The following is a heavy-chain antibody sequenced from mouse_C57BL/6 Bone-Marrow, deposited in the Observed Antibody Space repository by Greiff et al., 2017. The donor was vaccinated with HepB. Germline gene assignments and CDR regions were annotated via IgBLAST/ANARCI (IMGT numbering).Heavy chain of an antibody. CDR2: INPNNGGT. D-gene: IGHD2-2*01. Sequence: EVQLQQSGPELVKPGASVKISCKASGYKFTDYYMNWVKQSHGKSLEWIGDINPNNGGTSYNQKFKGKATLTVDKSSSTAYMELRSLTSEDSAVYYCARSGYYFDYWGQGTTLTVSS. V-gene: IGHV1-26*01. CDR3: ARSGYYFDY. CDR1: GYKFTDYY. J-gene: IGHJ2*01.